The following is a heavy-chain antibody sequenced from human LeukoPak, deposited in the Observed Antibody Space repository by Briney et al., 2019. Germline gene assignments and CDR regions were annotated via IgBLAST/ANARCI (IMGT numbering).Heavy chain of an antibody. V-gene: IGHV1-2*02. CDR2: INPNSGGT. CDR3: ASASDDSSGYYEVGY. CDR1: GYTFTGYY. Sequence: ASVKVSCKASGYTFTGYYMHWVRQASGQGLEWMGWINPNSGGTNYAQKFQGRVTMTRDTSISTAYMELSRLRFDDTAVYYCASASDDSSGYYEVGYWGQGTLVTVSS. D-gene: IGHD3-22*01. J-gene: IGHJ4*02.